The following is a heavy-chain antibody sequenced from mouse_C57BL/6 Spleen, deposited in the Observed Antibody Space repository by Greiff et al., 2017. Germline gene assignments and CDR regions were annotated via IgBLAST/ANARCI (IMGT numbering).Heavy chain of an antibody. CDR2: INPNNGGT. CDR3: AKRGGLDY. V-gene: IGHV1-26*01. Sequence: VQLQQSGPELVKPGASVKISCKASGYTFTDYYMNWVKQSHGQSLEWIGDINPNNGGTSYNQKFKGKATLSVDKSSSTAYLELRSLTSEDSAFYYCAKRGGLDYWGQGTTLTVSS. CDR1: GYTFTDYY. J-gene: IGHJ2*01.